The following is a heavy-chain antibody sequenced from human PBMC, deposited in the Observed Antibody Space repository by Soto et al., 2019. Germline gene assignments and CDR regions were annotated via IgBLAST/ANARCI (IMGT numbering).Heavy chain of an antibody. CDR2: INSDGSST. CDR1: GFTFSSHW. J-gene: IGHJ4*02. D-gene: IGHD3-9*01. Sequence: GGSLRLSCAASGFTFSSHWMHWVRQAPGKGLVWVSRINSDGSSTSYADSVKGRFTISRDNAKNTLFLQMNSLRAEDTAVYYCARDRYYDILTAQPVAPNFDYWGQGTLVTVSS. V-gene: IGHV3-74*01. CDR3: ARDRYYDILTAQPVAPNFDY.